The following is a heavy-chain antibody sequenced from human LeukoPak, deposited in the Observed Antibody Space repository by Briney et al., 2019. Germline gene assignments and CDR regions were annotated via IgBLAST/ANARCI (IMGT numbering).Heavy chain of an antibody. V-gene: IGHV4-59*01. CDR3: VRDLGAGVWFDP. CDR1: GGSISSYY. J-gene: IGHJ5*02. D-gene: IGHD6-19*01. Sequence: PSETLSLTCTVSGGSISSYYWSWIRQPPGKGLERIGYIYYSGSTNYNPSLKSRVTISVDTSKNQFSLKLSSVTAADTAVYYCVRDLGAGVWFDPWGQGTLVTVSS. CDR2: IYYSGST.